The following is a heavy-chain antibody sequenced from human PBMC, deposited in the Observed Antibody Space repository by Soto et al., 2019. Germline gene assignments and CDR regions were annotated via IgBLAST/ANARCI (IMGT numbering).Heavy chain of an antibody. J-gene: IGHJ6*02. CDR1: GFTFSSYS. V-gene: IGHV3-48*02. CDR3: ARSIDARGYYYGMDV. Sequence: GGSLRLSCAASGFTFSSYSMNWVRQAPGKGLEWVSYISSSSSTIYYADSVKGRFTISRDNAKNSLYLQMNSLRDEDTAVYYCARSIDARGYYYGMDVWGQGTTVTVSS. D-gene: IGHD3-10*01. CDR2: ISSSSSTI.